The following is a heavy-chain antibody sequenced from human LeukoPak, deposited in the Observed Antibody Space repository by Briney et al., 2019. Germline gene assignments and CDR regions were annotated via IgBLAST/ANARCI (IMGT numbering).Heavy chain of an antibody. V-gene: IGHV1-2*02. Sequence: GASVKVSCKASGYTFTDYYMHWVRQAPGQGLEWMGWINPNNGGTNYEQKFQGRVTMTRDTSITTAYMELSRLRSDDTAVYYCASVYDFGSGRATDYWGQGTLVTVSS. CDR3: ASVYDFGSGRATDY. CDR2: INPNNGGT. D-gene: IGHD3-3*01. CDR1: GYTFTDYY. J-gene: IGHJ4*02.